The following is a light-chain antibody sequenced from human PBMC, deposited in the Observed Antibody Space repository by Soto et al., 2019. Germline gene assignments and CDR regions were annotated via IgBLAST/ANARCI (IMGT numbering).Light chain of an antibody. CDR1: QSIRSW. Sequence: DIQMTQSPSTLSASVGDRGTLTCRASQSIRSWLAWYQQKPGKAPTLLMYTASSLESGVPSRFRGRGSGNESPLTISRLQTDDFESYCGQQYNSYSRTFGQGTQVDIK. CDR2: TAS. CDR3: QQYNSYSRT. V-gene: IGKV1-5*03. J-gene: IGKJ1*01.